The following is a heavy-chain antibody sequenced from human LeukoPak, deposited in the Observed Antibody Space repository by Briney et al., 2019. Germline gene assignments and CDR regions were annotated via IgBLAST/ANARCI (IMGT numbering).Heavy chain of an antibody. D-gene: IGHD4-17*01. CDR1: GGSVSSGDYY. J-gene: IGHJ4*02. Sequence: SETLSLTCTVSGGSVSSGDYYWSWIRQLPGKGLEWIGYIYYSGSTYYNPSLKSRVTISVDRSKNQFSLKLSSVTAADTAVYYCARSMTTVSSHSFDYWGQGTLVTVSS. V-gene: IGHV4-30-4*08. CDR2: IYYSGST. CDR3: ARSMTTVSSHSFDY.